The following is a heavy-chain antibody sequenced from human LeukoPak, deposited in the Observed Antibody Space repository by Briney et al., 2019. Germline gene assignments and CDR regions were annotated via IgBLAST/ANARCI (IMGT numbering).Heavy chain of an antibody. CDR2: MWHDGTRE. V-gene: IGHV3-33*01. D-gene: IGHD1-26*01. CDR1: GFSLSTHG. Sequence: GGSLRLSCAASGFSLSTHGMHWVRQAPGKGLEWVAGMWHDGTREDYADSAKGRFTISRDLSKNTLNLQMNSLRVEDTAMFYCARDLSYGSLDFRGQGTLVTVSS. CDR3: ARDLSYGSLDF. J-gene: IGHJ4*02.